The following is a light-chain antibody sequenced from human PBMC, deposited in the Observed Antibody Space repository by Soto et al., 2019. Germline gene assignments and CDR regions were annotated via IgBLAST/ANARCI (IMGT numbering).Light chain of an antibody. J-gene: IGKJ4*01. Sequence: EIVLTQSPGTLSLSPGERATLSCRASQSVISSYLAWYQQKPGQAPRLLMYDASSRATGIPDRFSGSGSGTDFTLTISRLEPEDFAVYYCQQHGSSPPLTFGGGTKVEIK. CDR2: DAS. CDR3: QQHGSSPPLT. CDR1: QSVISSY. V-gene: IGKV3-20*01.